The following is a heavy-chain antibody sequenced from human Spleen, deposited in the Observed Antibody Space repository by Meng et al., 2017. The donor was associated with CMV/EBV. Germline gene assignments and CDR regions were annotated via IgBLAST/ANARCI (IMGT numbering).Heavy chain of an antibody. CDR2: ISAYDGNT. Sequence: ASVKVSCKASGYTFTLYGISWVRQAPGRRLEWMGWISAYDGNTKYAENLQGRVTMTTDTSTSTAYMELRSLTSDDTAVYYCARGRSGYYWYGDYWGQGTLVTVSS. D-gene: IGHD3-3*01. CDR3: ARGRSGYYWYGDY. J-gene: IGHJ4*02. V-gene: IGHV1-18*01. CDR1: GYTFTLYG.